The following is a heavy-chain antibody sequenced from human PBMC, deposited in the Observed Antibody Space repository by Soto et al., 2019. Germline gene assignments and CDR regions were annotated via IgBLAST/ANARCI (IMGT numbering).Heavy chain of an antibody. CDR1: GGSFSGYY. Sequence: SETLSLTCAVYGGSFSGYYWSWIRQPPGKGLEWIGEINHSGSTNYNPSLKSRVTISVDTSKNQFSLKLSSVTAADTAVYYCARADIVVVVAATGGWFDPWGQGTLVTVS. J-gene: IGHJ5*02. CDR3: ARADIVVVVAATGGWFDP. V-gene: IGHV4-34*01. CDR2: INHSGST. D-gene: IGHD2-15*01.